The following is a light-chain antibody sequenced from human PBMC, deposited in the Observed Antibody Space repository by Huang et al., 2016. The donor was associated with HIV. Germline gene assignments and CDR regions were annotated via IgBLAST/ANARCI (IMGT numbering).Light chain of an antibody. CDR3: QQYYSYPTWT. J-gene: IGKJ1*01. CDR2: AAS. CDR1: QGIRSS. Sequence: AIRMTQSPSSLSASTGDRVTITCRASQGIRSSLACNQQKPGKAPKLLIYAASTLQSGVPSRVSGSGSGTDFTLPISCLQSEDFATYYCQQYYSYPTWTFGQGTKVEIK. V-gene: IGKV1-8*01.